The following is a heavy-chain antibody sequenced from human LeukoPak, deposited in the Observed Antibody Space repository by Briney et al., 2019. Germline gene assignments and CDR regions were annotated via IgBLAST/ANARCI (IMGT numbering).Heavy chain of an antibody. Sequence: SGGSLRLSCAASGFTVSSNYMSWVRHAPGKGLEWVSVIYSGGSTYYADSVKGRFTISRDNSKNTLYLQMNSLRAEDTAVYYCAREATITRFGYWGQGTLVTVSS. CDR1: GFTVSSNY. CDR2: IYSGGST. D-gene: IGHD5-24*01. CDR3: AREATITRFGY. J-gene: IGHJ4*02. V-gene: IGHV3-53*01.